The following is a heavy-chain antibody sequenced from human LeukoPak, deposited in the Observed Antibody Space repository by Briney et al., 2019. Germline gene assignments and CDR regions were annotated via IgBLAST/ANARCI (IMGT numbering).Heavy chain of an antibody. V-gene: IGHV3-33*06. CDR2: IWYDGSNK. D-gene: IGHD5-18*01. CDR3: AKSFTWIQLWVLDD. CDR1: GFTFSSYG. J-gene: IGHJ4*02. Sequence: SGGSLRLSCAASGFTFSSYGMHWVRQAPGKGLEWVAVIWYDGSNKYYADSVKGRFTISRDNSKNTLYLQMNSLRAEDTAVYYCAKSFTWIQLWVLDDGGEGTLVTVSS.